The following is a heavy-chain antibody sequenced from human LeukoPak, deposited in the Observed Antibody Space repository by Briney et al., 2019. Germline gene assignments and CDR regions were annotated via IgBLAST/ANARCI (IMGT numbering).Heavy chain of an antibody. V-gene: IGHV3-64*01. J-gene: IGHJ5*02. CDR1: GFTFSTYV. CDR2: ISHNGDST. CDR3: ARDGPGYSSGWYWFDP. D-gene: IGHD6-13*01. Sequence: PTGGSLRLSCAASGFTFSTYVMHWVGHAPGKGLEYVSTISHNGDSTFYANSVKGRFTISRDNSKNTLYLQMGSLRPEDMAVYYCARDGPGYSSGWYWFDPWGQGTLVTVSS.